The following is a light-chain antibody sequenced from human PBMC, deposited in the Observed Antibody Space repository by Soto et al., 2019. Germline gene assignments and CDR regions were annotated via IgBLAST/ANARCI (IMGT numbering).Light chain of an antibody. CDR3: CSYAGSSTLYV. CDR1: SSDIGTYNL. CDR2: EVN. V-gene: IGLV2-23*02. J-gene: IGLJ1*01. Sequence: QSALTQPASVSGSPGQSINISCTGTSSDIGTYNLVSWYQQHPGKAPKLMIYEVNKRPSGVSDRFSGSKSGNTASLTISGLQAEDEADYYCCSYAGSSTLYVFGTGTKLTVL.